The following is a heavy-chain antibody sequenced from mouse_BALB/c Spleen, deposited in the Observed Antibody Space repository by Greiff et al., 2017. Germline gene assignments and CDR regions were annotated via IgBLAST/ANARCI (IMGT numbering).Heavy chain of an antibody. Sequence: EVQLVESGGDLVKPGGSLKLSCAASGFTFSSYGMSWVRQTPDKRLEWVATISSGGSYTYYPDSVKGRFTITIDNAKNTLYLQMSSLKSEDTAMYYCARDFEDWYFDVWGAGTTVTVSS. V-gene: IGHV5-6*01. J-gene: IGHJ1*01. CDR1: GFTFSSYG. CDR2: ISSGGSYT. CDR3: ARDFEDWYFDV.